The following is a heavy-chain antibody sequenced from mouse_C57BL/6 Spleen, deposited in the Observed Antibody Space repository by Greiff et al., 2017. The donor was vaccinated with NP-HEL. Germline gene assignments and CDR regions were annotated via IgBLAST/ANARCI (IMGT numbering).Heavy chain of an antibody. CDR1: GFTFSSYA. CDR3: ARDEGSLFDY. Sequence: EVKLMESGGGLVKPGGSLKLSCAASGFTFSSYAVSWVRQTPEKRLEWVATISDGGSYTYYPDNVKGRFTISRDNAKNNLYLQMSHLKSEDTAMYYCARDEGSLFDYWGQGTTLTVSS. CDR2: ISDGGSYT. J-gene: IGHJ2*01. V-gene: IGHV5-4*01.